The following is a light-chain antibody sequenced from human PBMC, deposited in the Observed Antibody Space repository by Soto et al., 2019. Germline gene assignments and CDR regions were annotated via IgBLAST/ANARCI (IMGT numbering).Light chain of an antibody. Sequence: QSALTQPRSVSGSPGQSVTISCTGTSSDVGGYNYVSWYQQYPGKAPKLIIYVVTKRPSGVPDRFSGSKSGNTASLTISGLQAEDEADYYCCSYAGTYTLWVFGGGTKVTVL. CDR3: CSYAGTYTLWV. CDR1: SSDVGGYNY. V-gene: IGLV2-11*01. CDR2: VVT. J-gene: IGLJ3*02.